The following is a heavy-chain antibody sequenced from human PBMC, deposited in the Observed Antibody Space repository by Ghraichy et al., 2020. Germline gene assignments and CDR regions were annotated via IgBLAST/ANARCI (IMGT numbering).Heavy chain of an antibody. CDR3: ARDPATAYYDFWSGPQNNPRELTEPYGMDV. V-gene: IGHV6-1*01. CDR1: GDSVSSNSAA. J-gene: IGHJ6*02. CDR2: TYYRSKWYN. Sequence: SQTLSLTCAISGDSVSSNSAAWNWIRQSPSRGLEWLGRTYYRSKWYNDYAVSVKSRITINPDTSKNQFSLQLNSVTPEDTAVYYCARDPATAYYDFWSGPQNNPRELTEPYGMDVWGQGTTVTVSS. D-gene: IGHD3-3*01.